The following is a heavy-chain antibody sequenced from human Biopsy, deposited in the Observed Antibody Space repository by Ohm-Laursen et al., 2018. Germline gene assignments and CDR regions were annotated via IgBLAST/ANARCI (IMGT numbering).Heavy chain of an antibody. CDR1: GDSISGYY. CDR2: ILSTGST. CDR3: ASAGYNPDWNFDL. J-gene: IGHJ2*01. D-gene: IGHD5-24*01. Sequence: SETLSLTCAVSGDSISGYYWNWIRQPPGKRLEWIGYILSTGSTDYNPSLQSRVSISLDLSTDQFSLKVDSVTAADTAVYYCASAGYNPDWNFDLWGRGTRVTVSS. V-gene: IGHV4-59*01.